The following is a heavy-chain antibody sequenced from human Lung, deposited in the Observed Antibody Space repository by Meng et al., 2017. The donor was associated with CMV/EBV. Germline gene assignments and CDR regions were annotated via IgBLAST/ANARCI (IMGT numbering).Heavy chain of an antibody. Sequence: SCAASGFRFEDHGMHWLRPTPGKGLEWVAFIRHDGTNKFYGDSVKGRVTISRDNSKNTVYLQMNRLRPEETAVYYCAKDLLLFGGPNAYFEYWAQGKXVTVSS. CDR1: GFRFEDHG. V-gene: IGHV3-30*02. CDR3: AKDLLLFGGPNAYFEY. CDR2: IRHDGTNK. D-gene: IGHD3/OR15-3a*01. J-gene: IGHJ4*02.